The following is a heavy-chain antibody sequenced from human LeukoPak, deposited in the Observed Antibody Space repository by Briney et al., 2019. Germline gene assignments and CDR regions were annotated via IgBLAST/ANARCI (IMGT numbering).Heavy chain of an antibody. D-gene: IGHD2-15*01. V-gene: IGHV1-2*06. Sequence: ASVKVSCKASGYTFTGYYMHWVRQAPGQGLEWMGRINPNSGGTNYAQKFQGRVTMTRDTSISTAYMELSRLRSDDTAVYYCARDHCSGGSCYHDYWGQGTLVTASS. CDR1: GYTFTGYY. J-gene: IGHJ4*02. CDR2: INPNSGGT. CDR3: ARDHCSGGSCYHDY.